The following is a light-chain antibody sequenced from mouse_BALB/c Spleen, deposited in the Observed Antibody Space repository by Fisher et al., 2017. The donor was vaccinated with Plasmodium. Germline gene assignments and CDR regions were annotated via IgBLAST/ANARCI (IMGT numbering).Light chain of an antibody. J-gene: IGKJ1*01. CDR1: QDINSY. CDR2: RAN. V-gene: IGKV14-111*01. Sequence: DIVMTQSPSSMYASLGERITITCKASQDINSYLSWFQQKPGKSPKTLIYRANRLVDGVPSRFSGSGSGQDYSLTISSLENEDMGIYYCLQYAESPPTFGGGTKLEIK. CDR3: LQYAESPPT.